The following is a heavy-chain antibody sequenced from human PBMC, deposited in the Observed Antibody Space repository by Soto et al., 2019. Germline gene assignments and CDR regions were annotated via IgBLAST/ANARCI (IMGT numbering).Heavy chain of an antibody. D-gene: IGHD2-8*01. CDR1: GGSISSGGYS. CDR3: ARGAPHRYCTNGVCYIRYFDY. J-gene: IGHJ4*02. V-gene: IGHV4-30-2*01. Sequence: SETLSLTCAVSGGSISSGGYSWSWIRQPPGKGLEWIGYIYHSGSTYYNPSLKSRVTISVDRSKNQFSLKLSSVTAADTAVYYCARGAPHRYCTNGVCYIRYFDYWGQGTLVTVSS. CDR2: IYHSGST.